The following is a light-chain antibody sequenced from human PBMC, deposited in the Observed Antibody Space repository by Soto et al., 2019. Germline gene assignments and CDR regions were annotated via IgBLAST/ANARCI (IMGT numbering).Light chain of an antibody. CDR3: QHYDSYPLT. J-gene: IGKJ4*01. V-gene: IGKV1-5*03. Sequence: DIQMTQSPSTLSASVGDRVIITCRASQSISSWLAWYQQKPGKAPNLLIYKASTLESGVPSRFSGSGSGTEFTLTVSSLQPDDFATYYCQHYDSYPLTFGGGTKVEIK. CDR1: QSISSW. CDR2: KAS.